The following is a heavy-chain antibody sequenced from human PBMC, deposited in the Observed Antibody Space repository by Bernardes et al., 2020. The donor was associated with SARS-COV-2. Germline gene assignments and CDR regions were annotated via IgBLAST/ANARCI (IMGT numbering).Heavy chain of an antibody. V-gene: IGHV4-59*11. CDR1: GGLISSHY. CDR3: ARDSEYGMDV. J-gene: IGHJ6*02. Sequence: SETLSLTCIVSGGLISSHYWSWIRQPPGEGLEWIGHSYYNGNTDYNPSLKSRVAILVDRSKNQFSLRLTSVTAADTAIYYCARDSEYGMDVWGQGTTVTVSS. CDR2: SYYNGNT.